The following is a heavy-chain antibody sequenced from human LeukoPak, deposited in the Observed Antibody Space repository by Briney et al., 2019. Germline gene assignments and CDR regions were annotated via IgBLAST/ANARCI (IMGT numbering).Heavy chain of an antibody. V-gene: IGHV4-59*08. Sequence: SETLSLTCTLSGGSISRYYWSWIRQPPGKGLEWIAYMYYSGSTYYNPSLKSRVTMSADTSKNQLSLKLSSVTAADTAVYYCARPYYYDSRIDPWGQGILVTVSS. J-gene: IGHJ5*02. CDR1: GGSISRYY. D-gene: IGHD3-22*01. CDR2: MYYSGST. CDR3: ARPYYYDSRIDP.